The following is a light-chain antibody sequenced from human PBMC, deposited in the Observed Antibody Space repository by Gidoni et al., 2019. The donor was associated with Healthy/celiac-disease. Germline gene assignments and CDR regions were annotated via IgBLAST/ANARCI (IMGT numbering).Light chain of an antibody. CDR1: QSLLHSNGYNY. V-gene: IGKV2-28*01. CDR2: LGS. Sequence: DIVMTQSPLSLPVTPGEPASISCRSSQSLLHSNGYNYLYWYLQKPGQSPQLLIYLGSNRASGVPDRFSGSGSGTDFTLKISRVEAEDVGVYYCMQALQTPLTFXQXTKVEIK. J-gene: IGKJ1*01. CDR3: MQALQTPLT.